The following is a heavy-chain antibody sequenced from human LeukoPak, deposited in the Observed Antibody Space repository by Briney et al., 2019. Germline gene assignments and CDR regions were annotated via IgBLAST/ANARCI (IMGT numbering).Heavy chain of an antibody. J-gene: IGHJ6*02. CDR2: INPNSGGT. Sequence: ASVKVSCKASGYTFTGYYMHWVRQAPGQGLEWMGWINPNSGGTNYAQKFQGRVTMTRDTSISTAYMELSRLRSDDTAVYYCARDAPSDYYGMDVWGQGTTVTVSS. D-gene: IGHD6-6*01. V-gene: IGHV1-2*02. CDR1: GYTFTGYY. CDR3: ARDAPSDYYGMDV.